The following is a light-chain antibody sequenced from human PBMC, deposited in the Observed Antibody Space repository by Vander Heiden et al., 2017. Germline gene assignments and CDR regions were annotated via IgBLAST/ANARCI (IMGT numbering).Light chain of an antibody. V-gene: IGKV1-39*01. J-gene: IGKJ2*01. CDR1: QSISNY. CDR3: QQSDSVPPT. CDR2: GAS. Sequence: DIQMTQSPSSLSASVGDRVTITCRASQSISNYLNWYQQKPGKAPNLLIYGASNLESGVPSRFSGSGSGTDFSLTISRLQPEDFATYYCQQSDSVPPTFGQGTKLEIK.